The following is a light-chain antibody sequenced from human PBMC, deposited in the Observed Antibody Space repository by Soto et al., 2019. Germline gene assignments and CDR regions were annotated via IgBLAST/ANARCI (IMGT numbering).Light chain of an antibody. CDR3: QQSNNWPPLT. V-gene: IGKV3-15*01. J-gene: IGKJ4*01. Sequence: VLTQSPATLSVSPGETATLSCRASQSVAGNLAWYQQKPGQPPRLLIYGVSTRATGVPARFSGSGSETDFSLTISSLQIEDVALYYCQQSNNWPPLTFGGGTKVDIK. CDR1: QSVAGN. CDR2: GVS.